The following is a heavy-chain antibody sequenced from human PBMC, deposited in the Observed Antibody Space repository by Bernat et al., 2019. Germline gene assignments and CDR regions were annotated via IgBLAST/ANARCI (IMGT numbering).Heavy chain of an antibody. CDR3: ARRSLEGNLDY. J-gene: IGHJ4*02. V-gene: IGHV4-34*01. Sequence: QVQLPQWGAGLLKPSETLSLSCAVYGESFNDYFWTWIRQPPGKGLEWIGEINHRGSTNYNVSLKSRVNILADASKNQFSLKLTSMTAAETAVYYCARRSLEGNLDYWGQGTRVIVSS. CDR1: GESFNDYF. CDR2: INHRGST. D-gene: IGHD1-1*01.